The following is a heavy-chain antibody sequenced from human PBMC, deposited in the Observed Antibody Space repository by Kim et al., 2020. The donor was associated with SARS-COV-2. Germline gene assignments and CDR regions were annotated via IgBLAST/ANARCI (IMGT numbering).Heavy chain of an antibody. CDR1: GFTFSSYA. CDR3: AKDLGSGSYPLWYYYYYMDV. Sequence: GGSLRLSCAASGFTFSSYAMSWVRQAPGKGLEWVSAISGSGGSTYYADSVKGRFTISRDNSKNTLYLQMNSLRAEDTAVYYCAKDLGSGSYPLWYYYYYMDVWGKGTTVTVSS. J-gene: IGHJ6*03. CDR2: ISGSGGST. V-gene: IGHV3-23*01. D-gene: IGHD1-26*01.